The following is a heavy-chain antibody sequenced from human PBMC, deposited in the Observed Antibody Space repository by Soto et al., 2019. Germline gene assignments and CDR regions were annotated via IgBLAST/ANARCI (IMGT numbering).Heavy chain of an antibody. V-gene: IGHV1-69*12. CDR3: ASDRGDGLNN. D-gene: IGHD3-10*01. Sequence: QVQLVQSGAEVKKPGSSVKVSCNVSGGTLSSYGFNWVRQAPGQGLEWMGGIIPMFGITNHTQKFQDRITISADASTNIASVELTSLRADDTAFYFCASDRGDGLNNWGQGTLVTVSS. CDR1: GGTLSSYG. J-gene: IGHJ4*02. CDR2: IIPMFGIT.